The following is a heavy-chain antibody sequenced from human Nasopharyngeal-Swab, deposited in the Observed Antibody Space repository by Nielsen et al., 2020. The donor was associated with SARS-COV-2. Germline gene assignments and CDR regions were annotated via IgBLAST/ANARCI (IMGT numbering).Heavy chain of an antibody. D-gene: IGHD2-15*01. CDR1: GYTFTSYD. V-gene: IGHV1-8*01. CDR3: AAQPLVVAATGGFDP. Sequence: KVSCKASGYTFTSYDINWVRQATGQGLEWMGWMNPNSGNTGYAQKFQGRVTMTRNTSISTAYMELSSLRSEDTAVYYCAAQPLVVAATGGFDPWGQGTLVTVSS. J-gene: IGHJ5*02. CDR2: MNPNSGNT.